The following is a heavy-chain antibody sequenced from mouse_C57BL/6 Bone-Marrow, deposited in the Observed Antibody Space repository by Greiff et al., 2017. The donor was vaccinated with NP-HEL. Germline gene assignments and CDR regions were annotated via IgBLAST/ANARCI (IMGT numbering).Heavy chain of an antibody. CDR1: GYTFTGYW. V-gene: IGHV1-9*01. Sequence: QVQLQQSGAELMKPGASVKLSCKATGYTFTGYWIEWVKQRPGHGLEWIGEILPGRGSTNYNEKFKGKATFTADTSSNTAYMQLSSLTTEDSAIYYCAFYYGSSYWYFDVWGTGTTVTVSS. CDR2: ILPGRGST. D-gene: IGHD1-1*01. CDR3: AFYYGSSYWYFDV. J-gene: IGHJ1*03.